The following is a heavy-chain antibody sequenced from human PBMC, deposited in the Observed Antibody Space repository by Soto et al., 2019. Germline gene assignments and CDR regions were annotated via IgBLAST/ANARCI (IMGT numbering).Heavy chain of an antibody. V-gene: IGHV1-58*01. D-gene: IGHD3-3*01. J-gene: IGHJ6*02. CDR2: IVVASGNI. Sequence: QKQLVQSGPEVKKPGTSMKVSCKASGFTFSNSAVQWVRQARGLRLEWIGWIVVASGNINYAQKFRERVTITRDMTKTTAYMELSSMRSEDTAVYYCAAGNYDFSSGPEGMDVGGQWTMVTVS. CDR1: GFTFSNSA. CDR3: AAGNYDFSSGPEGMDV.